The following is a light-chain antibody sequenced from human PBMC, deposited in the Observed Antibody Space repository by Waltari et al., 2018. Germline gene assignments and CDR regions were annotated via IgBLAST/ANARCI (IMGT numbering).Light chain of an antibody. CDR1: SSDVGGYNY. V-gene: IGLV2-14*03. CDR2: DVS. CDR3: GSYTSSSPYV. J-gene: IGLJ1*01. Sequence: QSALTQPASVSGSPGQSITISCTGTSSDVGGYNYVPWYQQHPGKAPKLMIYDVSDRPAGISNRFSGSKSGNTASLTISGLQAEDEADYYCGSYTSSSPYVFGTGTKVTVL.